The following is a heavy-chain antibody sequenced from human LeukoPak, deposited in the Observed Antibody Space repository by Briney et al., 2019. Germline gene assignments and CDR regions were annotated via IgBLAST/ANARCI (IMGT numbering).Heavy chain of an antibody. CDR2: ISSSSSYI. J-gene: IGHJ4*02. Sequence: GGSLRLSCAASGFTFSSYSMNWVRQAPGKGLEWVSSISSSSSYIYYADSVKGRFTISRDNAKNSLYLQMNSLRAEDTAVYYCARDGSFKGLIDCWGQGTLVTVSS. D-gene: IGHD2-2*03. CDR3: ARDGSFKGLIDC. V-gene: IGHV3-21*01. CDR1: GFTFSSYS.